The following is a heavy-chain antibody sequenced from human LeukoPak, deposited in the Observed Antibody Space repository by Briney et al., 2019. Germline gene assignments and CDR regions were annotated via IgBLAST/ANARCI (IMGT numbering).Heavy chain of an antibody. Sequence: GASVKVSCKASGDTFTSYGISWVRQAPGQGLEWMGWISAYNGNTKYAQKFQGRVTMTTDTSTSTAYMELTSLRSDDTAVYYCARSRVIVPAALPPLSYYMDVWGKGTTVTVSS. D-gene: IGHD2-2*01. CDR3: ARSRVIVPAALPPLSYYMDV. J-gene: IGHJ6*03. V-gene: IGHV1-18*01. CDR1: GDTFTSYG. CDR2: ISAYNGNT.